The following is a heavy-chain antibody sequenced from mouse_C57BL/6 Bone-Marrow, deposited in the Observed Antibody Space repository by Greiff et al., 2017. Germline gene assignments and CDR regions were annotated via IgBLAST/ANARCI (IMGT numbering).Heavy chain of an antibody. CDR1: GYTFTDYY. CDR3: AGVSSPFAY. J-gene: IGHJ3*01. D-gene: IGHD1-1*01. CDR2: INPNNGGT. V-gene: IGHV1-26*01. Sequence: EVQLQQSGPELVKPGASVKISCKASGYTFTDYYMNWVKQSHGKSLEWIGDINPNNGGTSYNQKFKGKDTLTVDKSSSTAYMQLRSLTSEDSAVYYCAGVSSPFAYWGQGTLVTVSA.